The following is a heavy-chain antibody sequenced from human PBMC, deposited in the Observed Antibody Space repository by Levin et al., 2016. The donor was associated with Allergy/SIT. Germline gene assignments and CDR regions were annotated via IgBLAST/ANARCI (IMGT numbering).Heavy chain of an antibody. CDR1: GFTFSSYW. V-gene: IGHV3-7*01. Sequence: GESLKISCAASGFTFSSYWMSWVRQAPGKGLEWVANIKQDGSEKYYVDSVKGRFTISRDNAKNSLYLQMNSLRAEDTAVYYCARAKSSITIFGVVMGGWFDPWGQGTLVTVSS. D-gene: IGHD3-3*01. J-gene: IGHJ5*02. CDR2: IKQDGSEK. CDR3: ARAKSSITIFGVVMGGWFDP.